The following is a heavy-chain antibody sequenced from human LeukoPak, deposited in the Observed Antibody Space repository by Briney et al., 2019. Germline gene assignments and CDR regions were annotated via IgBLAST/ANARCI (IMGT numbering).Heavy chain of an antibody. CDR3: ARDEASSSSIDFDY. CDR2: ISSRNTI. CDR1: GFTLSDYY. D-gene: IGHD6-6*01. Sequence: GGSLRLSCAASGFTLSDYYMTWIRQAPGKGLEWISYISSRNTIYYADSVKGRFTISRDNAKNLLYLQMNSLGVEDTAVYYCARDEASSSSIDFDYWGHGTLVTVSS. J-gene: IGHJ4*01. V-gene: IGHV3-11*01.